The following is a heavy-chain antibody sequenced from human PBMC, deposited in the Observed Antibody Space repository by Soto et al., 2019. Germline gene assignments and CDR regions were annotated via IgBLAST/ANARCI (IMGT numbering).Heavy chain of an antibody. CDR3: ARGVVKYYGSGSYYPAEYFQH. D-gene: IGHD3-10*01. Sequence: PGGSLRLSCAASGFTFSSYGMHWVRQAPGKGLEWVAVIGYDGSNKYYADSVKGRFTISRDNSKNTLYLQMNSLRAEDTAVYYCARGVVKYYGSGSYYPAEYFQHWGQGTLVTVSS. J-gene: IGHJ1*01. CDR2: IGYDGSNK. CDR1: GFTFSSYG. V-gene: IGHV3-33*01.